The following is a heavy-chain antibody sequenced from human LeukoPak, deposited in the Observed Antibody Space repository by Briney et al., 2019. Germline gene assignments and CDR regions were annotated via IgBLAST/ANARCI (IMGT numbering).Heavy chain of an antibody. Sequence: GASVKVSCKASGYTFTNYDINWVRQATGQGLEWMGGIIPIFGTANYAQKFQGRVTITANESTSTAYMELSSLRSEDTAVYYCARSSSGSYPLGYYFDYWGQGTLVTVSS. J-gene: IGHJ4*02. CDR1: GYTFTNYD. V-gene: IGHV1-69*13. D-gene: IGHD1-26*01. CDR2: IIPIFGTA. CDR3: ARSSSGSYPLGYYFDY.